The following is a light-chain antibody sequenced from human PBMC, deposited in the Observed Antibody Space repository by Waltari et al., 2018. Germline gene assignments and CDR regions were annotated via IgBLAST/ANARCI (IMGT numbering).Light chain of an antibody. CDR2: YDS. V-gene: IGLV3-21*04. Sequence: SYVLTQSPSVSVAPGKTARITCGGNNIGSKSVHWYQQKPGQAPVLVIYYDSDRPSGIPERFSGSNSGNTATLTISRVEAGDEADYYCQVWDSSSDPVVFGGGTKLTVL. J-gene: IGLJ2*01. CDR3: QVWDSSSDPVV. CDR1: NIGSKS.